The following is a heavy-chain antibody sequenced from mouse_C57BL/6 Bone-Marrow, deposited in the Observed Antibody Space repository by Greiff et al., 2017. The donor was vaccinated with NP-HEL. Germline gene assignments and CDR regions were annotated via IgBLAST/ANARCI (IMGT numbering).Heavy chain of an antibody. D-gene: IGHD1-1*01. Sequence: VKLMESGAELARPGASVKLSCKASGYTFTSYGISWVKQRTGQGLEWIGEIYPRSGNTYYNEKFKGKATLTADKSSSTAYMELRSLTSEDSAVYVWAPLMTAVVATYPNWYFDVWGTGTTVTVSS. V-gene: IGHV1-81*01. J-gene: IGHJ1*03. CDR1: GYTFTSYG. CDR2: IYPRSGNT. CDR3: APLMTAVVATYPNWYFDV.